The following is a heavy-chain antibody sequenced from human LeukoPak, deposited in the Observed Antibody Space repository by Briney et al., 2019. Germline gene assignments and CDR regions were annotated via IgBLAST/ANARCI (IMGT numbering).Heavy chain of an antibody. CDR1: GGSFSGYY. Sequence: SETLSLTCAVYGGSFSGYYWSWIRQPPGKGLEWIGEINHSGSTNYNPSLKSRVTISVDTSKNQFSLKLSSVTAADTAVYYCARVHAMSGSYYMDVWGKGTTVTVSS. J-gene: IGHJ6*03. D-gene: IGHD2-2*01. CDR3: ARVHAMSGSYYMDV. V-gene: IGHV4-34*01. CDR2: INHSGST.